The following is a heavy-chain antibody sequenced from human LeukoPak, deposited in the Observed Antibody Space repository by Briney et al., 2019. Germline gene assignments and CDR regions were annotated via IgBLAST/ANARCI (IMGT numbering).Heavy chain of an antibody. D-gene: IGHD3-22*01. CDR3: AKDKGDYYDGSGFDS. CDR1: GFTFSRNG. V-gene: IGHV3-30*02. CDR2: IWYDGSNK. J-gene: IGHJ4*02. Sequence: GGSLRLSCAASGFTFSRNGMHWVRQAPGKGLEWVAVIWYDGSNKYYADSVKGRFTISRDNSKNMLYLQMNSLRAEDTAVYYCAKDKGDYYDGSGFDSWGQGTLVTVSS.